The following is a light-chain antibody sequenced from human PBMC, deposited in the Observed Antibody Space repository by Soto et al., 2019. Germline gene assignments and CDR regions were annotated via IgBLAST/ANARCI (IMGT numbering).Light chain of an antibody. CDR2: GAS. V-gene: IGKV3-20*01. CDR3: QYYANPPRT. CDR1: QSVTNNY. Sequence: EVVLTQSPGTLSLSPGERATLSCRASQSVTNNYLAWYQQKPGQAPTFLIFGASSRATGIPERFSGSGSGTDFSLTISSLEPEDFAVYYCQYYANPPRTFGQGTKVEIK. J-gene: IGKJ1*01.